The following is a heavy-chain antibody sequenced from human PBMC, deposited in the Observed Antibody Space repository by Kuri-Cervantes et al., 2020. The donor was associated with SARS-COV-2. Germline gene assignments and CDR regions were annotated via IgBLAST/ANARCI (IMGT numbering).Heavy chain of an antibody. D-gene: IGHD5-18*01. Sequence: GSLRLSCTFSGVSFRGYYWSWIRQPPGKGLEWIGEIHGSGGATYNSSLKSRVTLSVDASKNPFSLRLTSVTAADTAVYYCGSPAGGYKSGFDSLGSWGQGTLVTVSS. CDR3: GSPAGGYKSGFDSLGS. J-gene: IGHJ4*02. V-gene: IGHV4-34*01. CDR1: GVSFRGYY. CDR2: IHGSGGA.